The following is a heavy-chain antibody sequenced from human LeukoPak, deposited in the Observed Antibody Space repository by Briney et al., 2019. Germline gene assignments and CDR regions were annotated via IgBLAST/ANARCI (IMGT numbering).Heavy chain of an antibody. J-gene: IGHJ6*03. D-gene: IGHD3-9*01. CDR2: INNSGAT. CDR3: ASIRYYDILAGYWVNSYMDV. CDR1: GGSFSGYY. Sequence: SETLSLTCAAYGGSFSGYYWSWIRQPPGKGLEWIGEINNSGATNYNPSLKSRVTISVDTSKNQFSLKLSSVTAADTAVYYCASIRYYDILAGYWVNSYMDVWGEGTTVTVSS. V-gene: IGHV4-34*01.